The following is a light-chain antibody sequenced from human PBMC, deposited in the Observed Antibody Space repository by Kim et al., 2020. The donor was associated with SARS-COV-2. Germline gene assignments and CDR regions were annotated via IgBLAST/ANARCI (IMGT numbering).Light chain of an antibody. CDR3: QSYDSSLSGSV. CDR1: SSNIGAGYD. V-gene: IGLV1-40*01. J-gene: IGLJ2*01. Sequence: QSVLTQPPSVSGAPGQRVTIYCTGSSSNIGAGYDVHWYQQLPGTAPKLLMYGNNNRPSGVPDRFSGSKSGTSASLAITGLQAEDEADYYCQSYDSSLSGSVFGGGTQLTVL. CDR2: GNN.